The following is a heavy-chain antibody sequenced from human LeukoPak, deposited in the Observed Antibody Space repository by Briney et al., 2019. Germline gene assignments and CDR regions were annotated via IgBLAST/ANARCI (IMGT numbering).Heavy chain of an antibody. CDR1: GFTFSSYW. CDR3: ARGAYYYDSNGFPRFDP. V-gene: IGHV3-74*01. CDR2: INSDGSST. J-gene: IGHJ5*02. D-gene: IGHD3-22*01. Sequence: GSLRLSCAASGFTFSSYWMHWVRQAPGKGLVWVSRINSDGSSTSYADSVKGRFTISRDNAKNTLYLQMNSLRAEDTAVYYCARGAYYYDSNGFPRFDPWGQGTLVTVSS.